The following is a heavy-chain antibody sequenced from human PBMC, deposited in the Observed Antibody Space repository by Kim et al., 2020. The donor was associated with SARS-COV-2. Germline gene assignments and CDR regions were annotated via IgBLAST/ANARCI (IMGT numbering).Heavy chain of an antibody. Sequence: SVKGRFTISRDNSKNTLYLQMDSLRAEDTAVYYCARAMVRGVNPGGAFDIWGQGTMVTVSS. V-gene: IGHV3-30*07. CDR3: ARAMVRGVNPGGAFDI. J-gene: IGHJ3*02. D-gene: IGHD3-10*01.